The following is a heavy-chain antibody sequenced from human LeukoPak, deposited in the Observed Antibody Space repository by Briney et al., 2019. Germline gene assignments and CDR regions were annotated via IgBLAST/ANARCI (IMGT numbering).Heavy chain of an antibody. CDR2: INPSGGST. D-gene: IGHD4-17*01. Sequence: GASVKASCKASGYTFTSSYMHWGRQAPGQGLEWWGIINPSGGSTSYAQKFQGRVTMTRDMSTSTVYMELSSLRSEDTAVYYCARDRGLRDAFDIWGQGTMVTVSS. V-gene: IGHV1-46*01. CDR3: ARDRGLRDAFDI. J-gene: IGHJ3*02. CDR1: GYTFTSSY.